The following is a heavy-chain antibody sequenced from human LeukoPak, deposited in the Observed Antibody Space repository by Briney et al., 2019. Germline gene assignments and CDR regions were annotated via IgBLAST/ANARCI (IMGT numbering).Heavy chain of an antibody. CDR3: ARGFLEWLSPGTYNWFDP. J-gene: IGHJ5*02. CDR2: INPSGGST. V-gene: IGHV1-46*03. Sequence: ASVKVSCKASGYTFTSYYMHWVRQAPGQGLEWMGIINPSGGSTSYARKFQGRATMTRDTSTSTVYMELSSLRSEDTAVYYCARGFLEWLSPGTYNWFDPWGQGTLVTVSS. D-gene: IGHD3-3*01. CDR1: GYTFTSYY.